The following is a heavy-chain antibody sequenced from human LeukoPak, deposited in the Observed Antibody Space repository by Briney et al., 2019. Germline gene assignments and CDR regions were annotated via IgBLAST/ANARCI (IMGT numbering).Heavy chain of an antibody. CDR2: IYYSGST. D-gene: IGHD3-22*01. CDR1: GGSISSGGYY. Sequence: SETLSLTCTVSGGSISSGGYYWSWIRQHPGKGLEWIGHIYYSGSTYYNPSLKSRVTISVDTSKNQFSLKLSSVTAADTAVYYCARVGYYYDSSGYYPDYWGQGTLVTVSS. CDR3: ARVGYYYDSSGYYPDY. V-gene: IGHV4-31*03. J-gene: IGHJ4*02.